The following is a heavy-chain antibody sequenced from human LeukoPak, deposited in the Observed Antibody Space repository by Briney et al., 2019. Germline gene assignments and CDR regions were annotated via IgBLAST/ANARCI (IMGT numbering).Heavy chain of an antibody. CDR2: IYYSGST. CDR1: GGSISSSRYY. V-gene: IGHV4-39*01. J-gene: IGHJ6*03. Sequence: PSETLSLTCTVSGGSISSSRYYWGWIRQPPGKGLEWIGSIYYSGSTYYNPSLKSRFTISVDTSKNQFSLKLSSVTAADTAVYYCARQTLRLYYYYYYMHVWGKGTTVTVSS. D-gene: IGHD4-17*01. CDR3: ARQTLRLYYYYYYMHV.